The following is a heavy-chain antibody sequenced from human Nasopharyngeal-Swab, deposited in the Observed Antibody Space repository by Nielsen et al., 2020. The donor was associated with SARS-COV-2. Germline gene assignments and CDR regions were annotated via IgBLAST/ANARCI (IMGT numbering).Heavy chain of an antibody. CDR3: ARVLSRTSPYGMDV. D-gene: IGHD2-2*01. V-gene: IGHV3-13*01. CDR2: VGTAGDT. J-gene: IGHJ6*01. CDR1: GFTFNDYD. Sequence: GESLKISCAPSGFTFNDYDIYRVRQTAGAGLEWVSSVGTAGDTHYQDSVQGRFTISRENAKNSVFLQMDSLRVGDTGIYFCARVLSRTSPYGMDVWGRGAQVTVSS.